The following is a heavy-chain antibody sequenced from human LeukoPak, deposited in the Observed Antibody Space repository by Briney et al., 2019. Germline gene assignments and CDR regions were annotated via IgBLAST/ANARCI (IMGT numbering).Heavy chain of an antibody. Sequence: GGSLRLSCVASGFTFTTYAMHWVRQAPGKGLEWVAFIQYDGNTKYYVDSVKGRFTISRDTSKNTLFLQMSSLRAEDTAGYYCAKRGGTYSYYYYMDVWGKGTTVTVSS. CDR1: GFTFTTYA. CDR2: IQYDGNTK. CDR3: AKRGGTYSYYYYMDV. D-gene: IGHD1-26*01. J-gene: IGHJ6*03. V-gene: IGHV3-30*02.